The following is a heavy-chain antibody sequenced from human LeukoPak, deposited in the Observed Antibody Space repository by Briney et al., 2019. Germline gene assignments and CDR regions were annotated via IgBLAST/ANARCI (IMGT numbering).Heavy chain of an antibody. CDR3: ARRGYCSGGTCLTFDL. V-gene: IGHV4-59*08. CDR2: IYYGGTT. D-gene: IGHD2-15*01. CDR1: GASISSSY. Sequence: SETLSLTCTVSGASISSSYWSWIRQPPGKGLEWIGYIYYGGTTNYNPSLKSRLTISVETSKNQFSLKLSSVTAADTAVYYCARRGYCSGGTCLTFDLWGQGTLVTVSS. J-gene: IGHJ4*02.